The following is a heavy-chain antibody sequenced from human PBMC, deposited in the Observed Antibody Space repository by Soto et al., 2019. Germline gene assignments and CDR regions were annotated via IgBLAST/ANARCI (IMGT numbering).Heavy chain of an antibody. J-gene: IGHJ6*02. CDR1: GFTFSSYG. CDR2: ISYDGSNK. Sequence: GGSLRLSCAASGFTFSSYGMHWVRQAPGKGLELVAVISYDGSNKYYADSVKGRFTTSRDNSKNTLYLQMNSLRAEDTAVYYCAKETSFCMDVWGQGTTVTVSS. V-gene: IGHV3-30*18. CDR3: AKETSFCMDV. D-gene: IGHD3-3*01.